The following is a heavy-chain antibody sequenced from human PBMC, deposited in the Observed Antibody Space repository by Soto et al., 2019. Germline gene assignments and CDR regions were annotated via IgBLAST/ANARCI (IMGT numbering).Heavy chain of an antibody. CDR2: IIPILGIA. CDR3: ASVSDGSTSPHDY. Sequence: ASVKVSCKASGGTFSSYTISWVRQAPGQGLEWMGRIIPILGIANYAQKFQGRVTITADKSTSTAYMELSSLRSEDTAVYYCASVSDGSTSPHDYWGQGTLVTVSS. J-gene: IGHJ4*02. CDR1: GGTFSSYT. D-gene: IGHD2-2*01. V-gene: IGHV1-69*02.